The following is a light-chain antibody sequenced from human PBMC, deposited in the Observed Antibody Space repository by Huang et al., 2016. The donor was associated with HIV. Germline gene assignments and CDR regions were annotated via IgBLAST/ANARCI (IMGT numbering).Light chain of an antibody. CDR2: AAS. V-gene: IGKV1-39*01. CDR1: QSIGRY. CDR3: QQTYDTPPLT. J-gene: IGKJ4*01. Sequence: DIQMTQSPSSLSASVGDRVTITCRASQSIGRYLNWYQQKPGKAPKLLIYAASSLQSGVPSRFSGSGSGTHFTLTISSLQPEDFPTYYCQQTYDTPPLTFGGGTKVEIK.